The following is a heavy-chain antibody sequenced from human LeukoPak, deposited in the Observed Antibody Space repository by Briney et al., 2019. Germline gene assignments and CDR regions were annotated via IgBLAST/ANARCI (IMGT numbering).Heavy chain of an antibody. CDR2: ISGSGGST. Sequence: GGSLRLSCAASGFTFSSYAMSWVRQAPGKGLEWVSAISGSGGSTYYADSVKGRFTISRDNSKNTLYLQMNSLRAEDTAVYYCAKDLHRGVAGTGFDYWGQGTLVTVSS. CDR3: AKDLHRGVAGTGFDY. CDR1: GFTFSSYA. J-gene: IGHJ4*02. D-gene: IGHD6-19*01. V-gene: IGHV3-23*01.